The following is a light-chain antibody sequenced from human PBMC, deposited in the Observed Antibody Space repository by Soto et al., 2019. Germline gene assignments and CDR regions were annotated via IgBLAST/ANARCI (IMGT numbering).Light chain of an antibody. CDR3: QQYSTCPWT. CDR2: KAS. J-gene: IGKJ1*01. V-gene: IGKV1-5*03. CDR1: QTISTL. Sequence: DIQMTQSPSTLSASVGDRVTITCRASQTISTLLAWYQQRPGKAPNLLIYKASSLESGVPSRLRGSGSETEFTLTFSSLQPDDFATYFCQQYSTCPWTFGQGTKVEVK.